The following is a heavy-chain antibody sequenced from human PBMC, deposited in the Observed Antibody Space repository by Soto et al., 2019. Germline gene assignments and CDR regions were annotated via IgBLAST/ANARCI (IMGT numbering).Heavy chain of an antibody. D-gene: IGHD4-17*01. J-gene: IGHJ6*02. Sequence: QLQLQESGPGLVKPSETLSLTCTVSGGSISSSTYYWGWIRQPPGKGLEWIGMIYYSGRAYYNPSLKSRDTNSIDTSKNQFSLRLSSVTAADTAVYSCARHGVDYGDYASYYYYGMDVWGRGTTVTVSS. V-gene: IGHV4-39*01. CDR3: ARHGVDYGDYASYYYYGMDV. CDR2: IYYSGRA. CDR1: GGSISSSTYY.